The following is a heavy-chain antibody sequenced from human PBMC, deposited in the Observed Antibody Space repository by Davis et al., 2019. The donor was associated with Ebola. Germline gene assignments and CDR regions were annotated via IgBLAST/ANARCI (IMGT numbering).Heavy chain of an antibody. CDR2: VTGSGSRT. CDR3: AKDDWFTGTSGLPSEN. CDR1: GFRFSHYG. D-gene: IGHD1-26*01. J-gene: IGHJ3*02. Sequence: GESLKISCAASGFRFSHYGMSWVRQAPGKGLEWVSAVTGSGSRTYYGDAVKGRFIISRDNSKNTLYLRINNVRVEDTAVYYCAKDDWFTGTSGLPSENWGQGTMVTVSS. V-gene: IGHV3-23*01.